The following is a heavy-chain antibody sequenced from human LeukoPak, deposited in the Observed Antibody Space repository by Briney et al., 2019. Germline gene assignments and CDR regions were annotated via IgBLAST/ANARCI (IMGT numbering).Heavy chain of an antibody. V-gene: IGHV5-51*01. CDR2: IYPSDSDT. D-gene: IGHD2-2*01. J-gene: IGHJ4*02. CDR1: GYSFISYW. Sequence: GESLKISCKGSGYSFISYWIGWVRQMPGKGLEWMGIIYPSDSDTRYSPSFQGQVTISVDKSISTAYLQWSSLKASDTAMYYCARGNHCGSTSCALDYWGQGTLSPSPQ. CDR3: ARGNHCGSTSCALDY.